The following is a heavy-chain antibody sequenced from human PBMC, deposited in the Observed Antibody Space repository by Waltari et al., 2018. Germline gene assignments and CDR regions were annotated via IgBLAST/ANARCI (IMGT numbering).Heavy chain of an antibody. D-gene: IGHD4-17*01. Sequence: EVPLVESGGGLVQPGGSLRLSCAASGFTFSGYWMHWVRQAPGKGLGWVSRINCDGRNTNYADSVKGRFTISRDNAKNTLYLQMNSLRAEDTAVYYCVRGGGTYGDWDYWGLGTLVTVSS. CDR1: GFTFSGYW. J-gene: IGHJ4*02. CDR2: INCDGRNT. V-gene: IGHV3-74*01. CDR3: VRGGGTYGDWDY.